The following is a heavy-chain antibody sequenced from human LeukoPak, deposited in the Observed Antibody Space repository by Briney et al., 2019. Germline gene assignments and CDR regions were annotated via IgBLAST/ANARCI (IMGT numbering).Heavy chain of an antibody. D-gene: IGHD1-26*01. J-gene: IGHJ4*02. CDR1: GYTFTSYD. Sequence: ASVKVSCQASGYTFTSYDINWVRQATGQGREGMGWMNPNSGNTGYAQKFQGRVTMTSNTSISKAYMELSRLRSEDTAVYYCARALGGATFFDYWGQGTLVTVSS. V-gene: IGHV1-8*01. CDR3: ARALGGATFFDY. CDR2: MNPNSGNT.